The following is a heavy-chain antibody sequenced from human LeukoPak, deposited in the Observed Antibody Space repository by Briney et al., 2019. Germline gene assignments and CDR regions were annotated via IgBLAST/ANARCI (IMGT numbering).Heavy chain of an antibody. CDR1: GYTFTSYD. V-gene: IGHV1-8*01. CDR2: MNPNSGNA. D-gene: IGHD3-22*01. Sequence: GASVKVSCKASGYTFTSYDINWVRQATGQGLEWMGWMNPNSGNAGYAQKFQGRLTMTMKTSISTAYMEPSSLRSEDTAVYYCARGQHHYDGSGSSYSFDDWGQGTLVTVSS. CDR3: ARGQHHYDGSGSSYSFDD. J-gene: IGHJ4*02.